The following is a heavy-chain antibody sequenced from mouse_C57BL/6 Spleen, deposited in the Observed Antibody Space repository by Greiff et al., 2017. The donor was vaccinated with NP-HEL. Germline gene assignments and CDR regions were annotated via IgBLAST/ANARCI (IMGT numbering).Heavy chain of an antibody. CDR3: AREEVTTGGFAY. Sequence: VQLQQSGAELVKPGASVKLSCKASGYTFTSYWMHWVKQRPGQGLEWIGMIHPNSGSTNYNEKFKSKATLTVDKSSSTAYMQLSSLTSEDSAVYYCAREEVTTGGFAYWGQGTLVTVSA. V-gene: IGHV1-64*01. CDR1: GYTFTSYW. D-gene: IGHD2-2*01. CDR2: IHPNSGST. J-gene: IGHJ3*01.